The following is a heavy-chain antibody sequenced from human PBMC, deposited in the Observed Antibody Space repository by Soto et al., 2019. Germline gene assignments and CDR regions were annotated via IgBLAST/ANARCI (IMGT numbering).Heavy chain of an antibody. J-gene: IGHJ4*02. Sequence: QLHLHESGPGLVKPSETLSLSCSVSGDSITRSGFYWAWIRRPPGKELEWIGSMYHTVSTYYKPSLESRLTMSVDTSKSQFSLRLTSMTAADAGVYFCARVRGGDTHVFDFWGQGARVTVSS. CDR1: GDSITRSGFY. CDR3: ARVRGGDTHVFDF. D-gene: IGHD3-10*01. CDR2: MYHTVST. V-gene: IGHV4-39*01.